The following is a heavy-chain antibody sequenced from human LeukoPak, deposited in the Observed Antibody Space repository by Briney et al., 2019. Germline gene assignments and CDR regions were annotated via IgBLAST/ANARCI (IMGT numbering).Heavy chain of an antibody. J-gene: IGHJ4*02. D-gene: IGHD3-10*01. CDR3: AGGVTMVRGVIPFDY. Sequence: ASVEVSCKASGYTFTSYGISWVRQAPGQGLEWMGWISAYNGNTNYAQKLQGRVTMTTDTSTSTAYMELRSLRSDDTAVYYCAGGVTMVRGVIPFDYWGQGTLVTVSS. CDR2: ISAYNGNT. V-gene: IGHV1-18*01. CDR1: GYTFTSYG.